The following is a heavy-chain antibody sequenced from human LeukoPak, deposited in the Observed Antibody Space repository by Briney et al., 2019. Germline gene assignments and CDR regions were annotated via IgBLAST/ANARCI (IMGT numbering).Heavy chain of an antibody. CDR1: GFTVSSNY. Sequence: PGGSLRLSCAASGFTVSSNYMSWVRQAPGKGLEWVSVIYSGGSTYYTDSVKSRFTISRHNSKNTLYLQMNSLRAEDTAVYYCARMPAKGVAYYFDYWGQGTLVTVSS. CDR3: ARMPAKGVAYYFDY. CDR2: IYSGGST. J-gene: IGHJ4*02. D-gene: IGHD2-15*01. V-gene: IGHV3-53*04.